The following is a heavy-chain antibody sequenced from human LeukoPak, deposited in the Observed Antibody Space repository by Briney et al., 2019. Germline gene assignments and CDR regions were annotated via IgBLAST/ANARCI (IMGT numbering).Heavy chain of an antibody. CDR3: AKKGVLLNAAVNAFDI. D-gene: IGHD2-21*01. Sequence: PGGSLRLSCVASGFTFNIYAMNWVRQAPGKGLEWVSAISGGGAASYYADSVRGRFTVSRDNSKNTLSLQINSLRGDDTAVYYCAKKGVLLNAAVNAFDIWGQGTMVTVSS. CDR2: ISGGGAAS. J-gene: IGHJ3*02. V-gene: IGHV3-23*01. CDR1: GFTFNIYA.